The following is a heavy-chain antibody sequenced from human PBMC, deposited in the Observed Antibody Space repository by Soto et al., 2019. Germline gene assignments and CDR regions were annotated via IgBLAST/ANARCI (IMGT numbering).Heavy chain of an antibody. D-gene: IGHD6-19*01. CDR3: TTYPIIAVAVIDAFDI. CDR2: IKSKTDSGTT. J-gene: IGHJ3*02. Sequence: GGSLRLSCAASGFTFSNSGMSWVRQAPGKGLEWVGRIKSKTDSGTTDYAAPGRGSFTISRDDSKNTQYLQMNSLKTEETAVYCCTTYPIIAVAVIDAFDIWGQGTMVTVSS. CDR1: GFTFSNSG. V-gene: IGHV3-15*01.